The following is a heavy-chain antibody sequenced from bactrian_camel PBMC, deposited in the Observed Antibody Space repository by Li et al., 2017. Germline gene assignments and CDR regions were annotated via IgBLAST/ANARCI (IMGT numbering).Heavy chain of an antibody. CDR3: TTRRTCGGFQSSRYDI. CDR1: GYNNYC. CDR2: VITDSGKS. J-gene: IGHJ4*01. Sequence: HVQLVESGGGSVQAGGSLRLSCAASGYNNYCMGWFRQAPGRQREGVAAVITDSGKSVYADSVKGRFAISQDGTKRTLYLQMNSLTPEDSAVYYCTTRRTCGGFQSSRYDIWGQGTQVTVS. V-gene: IGHV3S54*01. D-gene: IGHD7*01.